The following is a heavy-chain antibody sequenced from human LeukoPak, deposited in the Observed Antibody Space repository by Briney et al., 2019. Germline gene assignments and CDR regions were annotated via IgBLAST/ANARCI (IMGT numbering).Heavy chain of an antibody. CDR1: GFTFSSYW. CDR3: AKGHTTGWHFFDY. D-gene: IGHD6-19*01. J-gene: IGHJ4*02. CDR2: INRDGRSA. Sequence: GGSLRLSCEASGFTFSSYWMHWVRQAPGKGLVWVSRINRDGRSASYGEPVTGRFTISRENSKNALYLQMNSLRGEDTAVYYCAKGHTTGWHFFDYWGQGTLVTVSS. V-gene: IGHV3-74*01.